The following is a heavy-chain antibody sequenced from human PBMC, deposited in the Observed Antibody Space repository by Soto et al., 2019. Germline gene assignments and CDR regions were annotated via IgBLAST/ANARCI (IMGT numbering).Heavy chain of an antibody. CDR3: AYSREYRGSWDSGWLDP. Sequence: QITLKESGPTLVEPTQTLTLTCAFSGFSLTASGVGVGCIRQPPGKALEWLAFIYWDDDKRYSPSLKTRLTIFNETYANQVVLMVTNTDPVDTATYYCAYSREYRGSWDSGWLDPWGQGTLVTVSS. CDR1: GFSLTASGVG. D-gene: IGHD6-6*01. CDR2: IYWDDDK. J-gene: IGHJ5*02. V-gene: IGHV2-5*02.